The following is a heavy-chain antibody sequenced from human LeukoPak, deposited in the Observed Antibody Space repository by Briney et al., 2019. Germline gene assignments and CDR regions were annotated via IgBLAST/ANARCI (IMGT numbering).Heavy chain of an antibody. CDR3: ARVTRGGDCRAHYYYYYMDV. CDR1: GGSIRGYY. D-gene: IGHD2-21*02. CDR2: IYTRGST. Sequence: QTSETLSLTCTVSGGSIRGYYWSWIRQPAGKGLEWIGRIYTRGSTKYTPSLKSRVTMSVDTSKNQFSLKLSSVTAADTAVYYCARVTRGGDCRAHYYYYYMDVWGKGTTVTISS. J-gene: IGHJ6*03. V-gene: IGHV4-4*07.